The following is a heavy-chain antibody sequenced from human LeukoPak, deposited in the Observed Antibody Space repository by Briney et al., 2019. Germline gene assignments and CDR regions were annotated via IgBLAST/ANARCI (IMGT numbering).Heavy chain of an antibody. D-gene: IGHD6-13*01. J-gene: IGHJ4*02. V-gene: IGHV4-4*07. CDR3: ARESWALIAAAGHFDY. Sequence: PSETLPLTCTVSGGSISSYYWSWIRQPAGKGLEWIGRIYTSGSTNYNPSLKSRVTMSVDTSKNQFSLKLSSVTAADTAVYYCARESWALIAAAGHFDYWGQGTLVTVSS. CDR1: GGSISSYY. CDR2: IYTSGST.